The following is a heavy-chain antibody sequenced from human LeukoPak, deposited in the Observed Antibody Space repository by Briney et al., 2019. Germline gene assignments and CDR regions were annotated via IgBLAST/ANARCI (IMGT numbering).Heavy chain of an antibody. D-gene: IGHD4-17*01. CDR3: ARSDDYAPPFDY. Sequence: SVKVSCKASGGTFSSYAISWVRQAPGQGLEWVGRIIPILGIANYAQKFQGRVTITADKSTSTAYMELSSLRSEDTAVYYCARSDDYAPPFDYWGQGTLVTVSS. J-gene: IGHJ4*02. CDR1: GGTFSSYA. V-gene: IGHV1-69*04. CDR2: IIPILGIA.